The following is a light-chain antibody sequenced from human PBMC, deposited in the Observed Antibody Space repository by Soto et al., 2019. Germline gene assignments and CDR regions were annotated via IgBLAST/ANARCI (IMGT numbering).Light chain of an antibody. Sequence: EIVLTQSPGALSLSPGERSTLSCRASQSVSSSYLAWYQQKPGQAPRLLIYGASSRATGIPDRFSGSGSGTDFTLTISSLQFEDFAVYYCQQYNNWPRTFGQGTKVDIK. V-gene: IGKV3-20*01. CDR2: GAS. CDR1: QSVSSSY. CDR3: QQYNNWPRT. J-gene: IGKJ1*01.